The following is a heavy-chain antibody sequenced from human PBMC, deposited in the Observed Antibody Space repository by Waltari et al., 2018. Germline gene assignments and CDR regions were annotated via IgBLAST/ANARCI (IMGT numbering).Heavy chain of an antibody. CDR2: IYPGESDT. J-gene: IGHJ4*02. Sequence: EVQLVQSGAEVKKHGESLKISCKGSGYSFTSYWIGWVRQMPGKGLEWMGVIYPGESDTRYSPSFQGQVTISADKSISTAYLQWSSLKASDTAMYYCARPRYYGDYEYYFDYWGQGTLVTVSS. CDR1: GYSFTSYW. D-gene: IGHD4-17*01. CDR3: ARPRYYGDYEYYFDY. V-gene: IGHV5-51*01.